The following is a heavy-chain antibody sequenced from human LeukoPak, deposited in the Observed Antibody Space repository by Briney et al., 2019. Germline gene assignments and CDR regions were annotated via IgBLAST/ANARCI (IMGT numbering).Heavy chain of an antibody. CDR1: GGPISSSSYY. J-gene: IGHJ4*02. V-gene: IGHV4-39*01. CDR3: ARPGDDY. Sequence: PSETLSLTCTVSGGPISSSSYYWGWIRQPPGKGLEWIGSIYYSGSTYYNPSLKSRVTISVDTSKNQFSLKLSSVTAADTAVYYCARPGDDYWGQGTLVTVSS. D-gene: IGHD3-16*01. CDR2: IYYSGST.